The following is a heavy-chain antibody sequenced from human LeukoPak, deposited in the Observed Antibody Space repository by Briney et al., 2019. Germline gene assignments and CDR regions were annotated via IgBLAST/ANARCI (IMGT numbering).Heavy chain of an antibody. CDR3: ARGNLVRGVRTAPDS. CDR2: IYNEGST. J-gene: IGHJ4*02. CDR1: RGSISSDNYY. V-gene: IGHV4-61*02. D-gene: IGHD3-10*01. Sequence: PSETLSLTCTVSRGSISSDNYYWNWIRQPAGKGLEWIGRIYNEGSTNYNPSLRSRLTISLDVSKNQFSLKLRSVTAADTAVYFCARGNLVRGVRTAPDSWGQGTLVTVSS.